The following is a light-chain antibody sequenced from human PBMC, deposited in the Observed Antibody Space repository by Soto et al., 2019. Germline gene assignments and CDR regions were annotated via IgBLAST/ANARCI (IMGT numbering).Light chain of an antibody. CDR3: QQLNTYPFT. CDR2: AAT. J-gene: IGKJ3*01. Sequence: IHLTQSPSSLSASVGDRVTITCRASRGISSYLAWYQQKPGKASKALIYAATNLESGVPSRFSGSGSGTDFTLTIGSLQPEDFATYYCQQLNTYPFTFGPGTKVDVK. CDR1: RGISSY. V-gene: IGKV1-9*01.